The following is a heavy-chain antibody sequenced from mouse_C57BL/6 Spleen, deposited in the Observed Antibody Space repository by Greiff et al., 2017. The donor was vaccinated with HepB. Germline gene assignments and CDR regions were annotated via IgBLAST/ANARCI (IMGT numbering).Heavy chain of an antibody. CDR3: AREYDHVGVWFAY. CDR1: GFSLTSYG. CDR2: IWSGGST. Sequence: VKLMESGPGLVQPSQSLSITCTVSGFSLTSYGVHWVRQSPGKGLEWLGVIWSGGSTDYNAAFISRLSISKDNSKSQVFFKMNSLQADDTAIYYCAREYDHVGVWFAYWGQGTLVTVSA. V-gene: IGHV2-2*01. D-gene: IGHD2-4*01. J-gene: IGHJ3*01.